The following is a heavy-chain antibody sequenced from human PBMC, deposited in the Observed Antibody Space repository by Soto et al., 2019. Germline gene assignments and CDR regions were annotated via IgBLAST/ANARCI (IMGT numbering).Heavy chain of an antibody. D-gene: IGHD3-9*01. V-gene: IGHV3-33*01. J-gene: IGHJ3*02. CDR2: IRYDGSNQ. CDR3: ARDTGIAIIDI. Sequence: QVQLVESGGGVVQSGRSLRLSCAASGFSFSSFGMHWVRPAPGMGLEWVALIRYDGSNQYYADSVKGRFTISRDNPKNTLYLQMNSLRAEDTALYYCARDTGIAIIDIWGQGTMVTVSS. CDR1: GFSFSSFG.